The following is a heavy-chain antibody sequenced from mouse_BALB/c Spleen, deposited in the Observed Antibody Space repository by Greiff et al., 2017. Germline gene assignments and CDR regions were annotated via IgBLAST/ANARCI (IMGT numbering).Heavy chain of an antibody. CDR2: ISNGGGST. D-gene: IGHD2-1*01. CDR1: GFTFSSYT. J-gene: IGHJ3*01. V-gene: IGHV5-12-2*01. Sequence: EVMLVESGGGLVQPGGSLKLSCAASGFTFSSYTMSWVRQTPEKRLEWVAYISNGGGSTYYPDTVKGRFTISRDNAKNTLYLQMSSLKSEDTAMYYCARRGGNYDAWFAYWGQGTLVTVSA. CDR3: ARRGGNYDAWFAY.